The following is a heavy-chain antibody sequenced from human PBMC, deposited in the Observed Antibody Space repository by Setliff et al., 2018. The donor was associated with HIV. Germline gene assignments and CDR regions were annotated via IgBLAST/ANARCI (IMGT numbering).Heavy chain of an antibody. CDR3: AVGPGTTSIDY. CDR1: GGTSTPSSW. V-gene: IGHV4-4*02. Sequence: PSETLSLTCTFPGGTSTPSSWWSWVRQAPGKGLEWVGDIYHSGGTKSNAALQNRVTISVDKSKNQFSLELISVTAADTAVYYCAVGPGTTSIDYWAQGTLVTVSS. CDR2: IYHSGGT. D-gene: IGHD1-26*01. J-gene: IGHJ4*02.